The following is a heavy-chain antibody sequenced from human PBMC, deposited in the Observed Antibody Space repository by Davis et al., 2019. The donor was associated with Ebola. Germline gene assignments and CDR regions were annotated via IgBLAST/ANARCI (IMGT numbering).Heavy chain of an antibody. CDR3: ARDWVGANVFDY. J-gene: IGHJ4*02. CDR2: IWYDGSNK. CDR1: GFTFSSYG. D-gene: IGHD1-26*01. V-gene: IGHV3-33*01. Sequence: PGGSLRLSCAASGFTFSSYGMHWVRQAPGKGLEWVAVIWYDGSNKYYADSVKGRFTISRDNSKNTLYLQMNSLRAEDTAVYYCARDWVGANVFDYWGQGTLVTVSS.